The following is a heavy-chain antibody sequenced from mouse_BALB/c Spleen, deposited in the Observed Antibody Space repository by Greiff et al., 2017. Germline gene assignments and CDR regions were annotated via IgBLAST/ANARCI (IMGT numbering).Heavy chain of an antibody. CDR1: GYTFTSYY. Sequence: VQLQQSGAELVKPGASVKLSCKASGYTFTSYYMYWVKQRPGQGLEWIGEIKPSNGGTNFNEKFKSKATLTVDKSSSTAYMQLSSLTSEDSAVYYCTRSGGSPFAYWGQGTLVTVSA. CDR3: TRSGGSPFAY. J-gene: IGHJ3*01. D-gene: IGHD1-1*01. CDR2: IKPSNGGT. V-gene: IGHV1S81*02.